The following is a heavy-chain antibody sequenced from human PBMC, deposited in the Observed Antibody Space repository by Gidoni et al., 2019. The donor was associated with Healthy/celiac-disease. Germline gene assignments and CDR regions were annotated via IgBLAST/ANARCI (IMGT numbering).Heavy chain of an antibody. J-gene: IGHJ6*02. Sequence: EVQLLESGGGLVQPGGSLRLSCAASGFTFSSYDMSWVRQAPGKGLEWVSAISGSGGSTYYADSVKGRFTISRDHSKNTLYLQMNSLRAEDTAVYYCGGIAAAGTYYYGMDVWGQGTTVTVSS. CDR3: GGIAAAGTYYYGMDV. CDR1: GFTFSSYD. V-gene: IGHV3-23*01. D-gene: IGHD6-13*01. CDR2: ISGSGGST.